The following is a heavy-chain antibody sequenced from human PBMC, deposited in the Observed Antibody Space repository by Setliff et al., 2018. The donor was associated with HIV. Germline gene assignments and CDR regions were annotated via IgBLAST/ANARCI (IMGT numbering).Heavy chain of an antibody. Sequence: ASVKVSCKASGYTFTVYYMHWVRQAPGQGLEWMGWIKPDTGGTNYAQKFQGRVTMTRDTSITTAYMELSRLGSDDTAVYYCAKAQWLLSHWGFDPWGQGTLVTVPQ. J-gene: IGHJ5*02. V-gene: IGHV1-2*02. D-gene: IGHD3-3*01. CDR2: IKPDTGGT. CDR3: AKAQWLLSHWGFDP. CDR1: GYTFTVYY.